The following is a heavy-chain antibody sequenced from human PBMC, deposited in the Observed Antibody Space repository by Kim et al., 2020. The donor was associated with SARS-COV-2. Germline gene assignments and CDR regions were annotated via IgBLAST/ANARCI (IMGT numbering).Heavy chain of an antibody. CDR3: AKGWGSSWSMYYFDY. J-gene: IGHJ4*02. D-gene: IGHD6-13*01. CDR1: GFTFSSYG. V-gene: IGHV3-30*18. CDR2: ISYDGSNK. Sequence: GGSLRLSCAASGFTFSSYGMHWVRQAPGKGLEWVAVISYDGSNKYYADSVKGRFTISRDNSKNTLYLQMNSLRAEDTAVYYCAKGWGSSWSMYYFDYWGQGTLVTVSS.